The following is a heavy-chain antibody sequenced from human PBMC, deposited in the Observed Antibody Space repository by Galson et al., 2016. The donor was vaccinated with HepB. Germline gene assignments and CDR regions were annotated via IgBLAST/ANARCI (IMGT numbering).Heavy chain of an antibody. J-gene: IGHJ3*01. V-gene: IGHV3-30*18. Sequence: SLRLSCATSGFTFSSHGMHWVRQAPGKGLEWVAVISYDGSNKYYADSVKGRFTISRDNSKNTLYLQINSLRAEDTAVYYCAKSHLLLTYYYDSGGLDALDVWSQGTVVTVSS. CDR3: AKSHLLLTYYYDSGGLDALDV. D-gene: IGHD3-22*01. CDR2: ISYDGSNK. CDR1: GFTFSSHG.